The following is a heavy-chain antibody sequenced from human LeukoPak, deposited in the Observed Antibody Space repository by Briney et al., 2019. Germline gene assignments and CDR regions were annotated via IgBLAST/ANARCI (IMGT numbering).Heavy chain of an antibody. Sequence: GGSLRLSCAASGFTFSSYSMTWVRQAPGKGLEWVSSISSSSSYIYYADSVKGRFTISRDNAKNSLYLQMNSLRAEDTAVYYCARVGSSYYDILTGYFTQYYFDYWGQGTLVTVSS. CDR1: GFTFSSYS. V-gene: IGHV3-21*01. CDR3: ARVGSSYYDILTGYFTQYYFDY. CDR2: ISSSSSYI. D-gene: IGHD3-9*01. J-gene: IGHJ4*02.